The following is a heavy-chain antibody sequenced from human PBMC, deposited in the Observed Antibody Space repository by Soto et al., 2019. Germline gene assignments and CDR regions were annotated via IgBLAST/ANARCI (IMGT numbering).Heavy chain of an antibody. Sequence: QVQLQESGPGLVEPSETLSLTCTVSGASISSYFWTWIRQPAGKGLDWIGRISTSGTTNYNPSLKSRAPMSVDTSKNHFSLNLSSVTAADTAVYYCAREAGPDRWFDPWGQGTLVTVSS. D-gene: IGHD6-19*01. CDR2: ISTSGTT. V-gene: IGHV4-4*07. CDR1: GASISSYF. J-gene: IGHJ5*02. CDR3: AREAGPDRWFDP.